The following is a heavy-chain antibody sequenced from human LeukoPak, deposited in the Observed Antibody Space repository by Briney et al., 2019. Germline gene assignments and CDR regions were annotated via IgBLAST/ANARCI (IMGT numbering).Heavy chain of an antibody. D-gene: IGHD6-19*01. V-gene: IGHV3-48*01. CDR1: GFTFSSYE. CDR3: ARSSNSSPLITHIAVAGEFDY. J-gene: IGHJ4*02. CDR2: ISSSSSTI. Sequence: GVSLRLSCAASGFTFSSYEMNWVRQAPGKGLEWVSYISSSSSTIYYADSVKGRFTISRDNAKNSLYLQMNSLRAEDTAVYYCARSSNSSPLITHIAVAGEFDYWGQGTLVTVSS.